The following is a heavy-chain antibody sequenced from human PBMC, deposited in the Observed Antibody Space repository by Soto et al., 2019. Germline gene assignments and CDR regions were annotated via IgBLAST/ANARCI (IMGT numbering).Heavy chain of an antibody. CDR2: ISAHNGHT. CDR1: GYTFPSYG. J-gene: IGHJ4*02. CDR3: ARDGGGWPDQ. Sequence: QVHLVQSGAEVKKPGASVKVSCKASGYTFPSYGISWIRQAPGQGLVLMGWISAHNGHTKYTQNFQGRVTMTTDISTSTAHMEVRGLRSDDTAVYYCARDGGGWPDQWGKGPLVTVAS. D-gene: IGHD6-19*01. V-gene: IGHV1-18*01.